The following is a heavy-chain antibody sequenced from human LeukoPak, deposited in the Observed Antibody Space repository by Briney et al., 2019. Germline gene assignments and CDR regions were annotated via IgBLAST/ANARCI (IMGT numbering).Heavy chain of an antibody. CDR3: ITGDYDFWSGFYSPNHYFDY. J-gene: IGHJ4*02. CDR2: IKGKTAAGAP. CDR1: GFTFSSYA. D-gene: IGHD3-3*01. Sequence: GGSLRLSCAASGFTFSSYAMHWVRQAPGKGLEWVGRIKGKTAAGAPDYVASVKGRFTISRDDSKNTLFLQMNSLKTEDTAVYYCITGDYDFWSGFYSPNHYFDYWGQGTLVTVSS. V-gene: IGHV3-15*01.